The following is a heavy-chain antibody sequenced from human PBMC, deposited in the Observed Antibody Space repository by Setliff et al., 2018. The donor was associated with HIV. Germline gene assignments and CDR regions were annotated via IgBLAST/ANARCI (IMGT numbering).Heavy chain of an antibody. J-gene: IGHJ2*01. CDR3: ARHNSGRVYYGDRWWDFDL. D-gene: IGHD4-17*01. V-gene: IGHV4-39*01. CDR2: IYYSGST. Sequence: SETLSLTCTVSGGSISSSSYYWGWIRQPPGKGLEWIGSIYYSGSTYYNPSLKSRVTISVDTSKNQFSLKLSSVTAADTAVYYCARHNSGRVYYGDRWWDFDLWGRGTLVTVSS. CDR1: GGSISSSSYY.